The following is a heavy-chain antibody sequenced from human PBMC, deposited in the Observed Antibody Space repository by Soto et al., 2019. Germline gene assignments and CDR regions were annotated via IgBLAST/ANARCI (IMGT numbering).Heavy chain of an antibody. D-gene: IGHD6-25*01. V-gene: IGHV5-51*01. CDR1: GYNFVEYW. J-gene: IGHJ4*02. CDR2: AYPNDSDV. CDR3: GAGSFDH. Sequence: GESLKISCXASGYNFVEYWIGWVRQMPGKGLEWMGSAYPNDSDVKYSPSFQGQVTVSADKSINTAYLHWSSLKPSDSATYYCGAGSFDHWGQGTPVTVSS.